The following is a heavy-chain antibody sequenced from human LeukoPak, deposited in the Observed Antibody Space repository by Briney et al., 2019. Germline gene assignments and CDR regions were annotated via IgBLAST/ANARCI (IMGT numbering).Heavy chain of an antibody. CDR2: ISGSGGST. D-gene: IGHD1-7*01. Sequence: GGSLRLSCAASGFTFSSYAMSWVRQAPGKGLEWVSAISGSGGSTYYADSVKGRFTISRDNSKNTLYLQMNSLRAEDTAVYYCAIVTGTTDYYYGMDVWGQGTTVTVSS. CDR1: GFTFSSYA. V-gene: IGHV3-23*01. J-gene: IGHJ6*02. CDR3: AIVTGTTDYYYGMDV.